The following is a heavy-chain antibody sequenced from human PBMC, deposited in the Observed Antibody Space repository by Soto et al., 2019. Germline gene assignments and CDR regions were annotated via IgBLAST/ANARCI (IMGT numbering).Heavy chain of an antibody. V-gene: IGHV4-61*01. CDR2: IYYSWST. CDR3: ANPIERWHQGRYYYGMDV. J-gene: IGHJ6*02. D-gene: IGHD1-1*01. Sequence: SETLSLTCTVSGGTVSSGSYYWSWIRQPPGKGLEWIGYIYYSWSTHYTPSLKSRVTISVDTSKNPLSLKLSSVTAADTAVYYCANPIERWHQGRYYYGMDVWGQGTTVTVSS. CDR1: GGTVSSGSYY.